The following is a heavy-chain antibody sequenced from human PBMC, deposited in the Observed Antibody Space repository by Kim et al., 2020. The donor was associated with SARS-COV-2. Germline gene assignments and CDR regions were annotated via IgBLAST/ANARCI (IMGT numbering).Heavy chain of an antibody. CDR1: GFTFRSFG. CDR2: IWYDGSNK. CDR3: ARARDEWYFDY. J-gene: IGHJ4*02. Sequence: GGSLRLSCAASGFTFRSFGMHWVRQAPGKGLEWVAVIWYDGSNKYYADSVKDRFTISKDNSKNMLYLQMSSLRVEDTAIYYCARARDEWYFDYWGQGTLV. V-gene: IGHV3-33*01. D-gene: IGHD2-8*01.